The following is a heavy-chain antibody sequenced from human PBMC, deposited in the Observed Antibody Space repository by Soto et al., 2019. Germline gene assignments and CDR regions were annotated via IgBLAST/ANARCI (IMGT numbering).Heavy chain of an antibody. CDR2: IKQGGSEK. Sequence: EVQLVESGGGLVQPGGSLRLSCAASGFTFSSYWMSWVRQAPGKGLEWVANIKQGGSEKYYVDSVKGRFTISRDNAKNSLYLQMNSLRAEDTAVYYCAREAPQKYSGSYDYWGQGTLVTVSS. CDR1: GFTFSSYW. V-gene: IGHV3-7*03. J-gene: IGHJ4*02. CDR3: AREAPQKYSGSYDY. D-gene: IGHD1-26*01.